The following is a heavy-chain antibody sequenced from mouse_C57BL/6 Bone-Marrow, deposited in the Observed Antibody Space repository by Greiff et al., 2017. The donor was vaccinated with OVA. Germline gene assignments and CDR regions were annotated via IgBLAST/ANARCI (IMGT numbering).Heavy chain of an antibody. D-gene: IGHD3-2*02. CDR3: AKTAQATFYYFDY. Sequence: VQLQQSGAELVRPGASVKLSCKASGYTFTDYYINWVKQRPGQGLEWIARIYPGSGNTYYNEKFKGKATLTAEKSSSTAYMQLSSLTSEDSAVYFCAKTAQATFYYFDYWGQGTTLTVSS. CDR1: GYTFTDYY. V-gene: IGHV1-76*01. CDR2: IYPGSGNT. J-gene: IGHJ2*01.